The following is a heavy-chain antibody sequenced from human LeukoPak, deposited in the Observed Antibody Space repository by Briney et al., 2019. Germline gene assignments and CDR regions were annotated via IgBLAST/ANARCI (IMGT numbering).Heavy chain of an antibody. D-gene: IGHD6-19*01. CDR1: GFTFSSYS. CDR2: ISSSSSYI. Sequence: YPGGSLRLSCAASGFTFSSYSMNWVRQAPGKGLEWVSSISSSSSYIYYADSVKGRFTISRDNAKNSLYLQMNSLRAEDTAVYYCARGDAGYSSGWFGGERNDAFDIWGQGTMVTVSS. CDR3: ARGDAGYSSGWFGGERNDAFDI. J-gene: IGHJ3*02. V-gene: IGHV3-21*01.